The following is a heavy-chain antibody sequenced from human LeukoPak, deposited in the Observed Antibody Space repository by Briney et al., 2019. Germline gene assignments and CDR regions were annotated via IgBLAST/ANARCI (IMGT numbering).Heavy chain of an antibody. D-gene: IGHD5-12*01. CDR3: AKANIVATSGMDV. V-gene: IGHV4-59*01. J-gene: IGHJ6*04. CDR1: GGSISSYY. Sequence: SETLSLTCTVSGGSISSYYWSWIRQPPGKGLEWIGYIYYSGSTNYNPSLKSRITISVDTSKNQFSLKLSSVTAADTAVYYCAKANIVATSGMDVWGKGTTVTVSS. CDR2: IYYSGST.